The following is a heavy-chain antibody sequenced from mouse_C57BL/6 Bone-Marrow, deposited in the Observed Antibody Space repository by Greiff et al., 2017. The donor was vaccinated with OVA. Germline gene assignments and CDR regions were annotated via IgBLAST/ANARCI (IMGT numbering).Heavy chain of an antibody. J-gene: IGHJ3*01. CDR2: IYPGSGST. D-gene: IGHD1-1*01. CDR1: GYTFTSYW. V-gene: IGHV1-55*01. CDR3: ARVGLLEAWFAY. Sequence: QVQLQQSGAELVKPGASVKMSCKASGYTFTSYWITWVKQRPGQGLEWIGDIYPGSGSTNYNEKFKSKATLTVDTSSSTAYMQLSSLTSEDSAVYYWARVGLLEAWFAYWGQGTLVTVSA.